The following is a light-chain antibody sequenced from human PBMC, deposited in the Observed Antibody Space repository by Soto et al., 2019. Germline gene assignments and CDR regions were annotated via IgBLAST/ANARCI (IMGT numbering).Light chain of an antibody. V-gene: IGLV1-40*01. CDR1: SSNIGAGYD. CDR3: QSYDSSLSGSDV. CDR2: GNS. Sequence: QSSLPQPASVSEAPGQMVTSSRTGSSSNIGAGYDVHWYQQLPGTAPKLLIYGNSNRPSGVPDRFSGSKSGTSASLAITGLQAEDEADYYCQSYDSSLSGSDVFGTGTKVTVL. J-gene: IGLJ1*01.